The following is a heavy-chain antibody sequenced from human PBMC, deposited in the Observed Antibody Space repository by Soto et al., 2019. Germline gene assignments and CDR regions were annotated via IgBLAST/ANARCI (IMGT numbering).Heavy chain of an antibody. CDR2: ISGSGGST. CDR1: GFTFSSYA. V-gene: IGHV3-23*01. CDR3: AKARVPYCSGGVCYSYFDY. Sequence: GGSLRLSCAVSGFTFSSYAMTWVRQAPGKGLEWVSGISGSGGSTYYADSVKGRFTISRDNSKNTLFLQMNSLRADDTAVYYCAKARVPYCSGGVCYSYFDYWGQGTLVTVSS. D-gene: IGHD2-8*02. J-gene: IGHJ4*02.